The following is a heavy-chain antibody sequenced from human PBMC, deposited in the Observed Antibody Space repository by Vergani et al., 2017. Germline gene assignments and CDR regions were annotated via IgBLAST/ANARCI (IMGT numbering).Heavy chain of an antibody. V-gene: IGHV1-2*02. CDR1: GYTFTGYY. Sequence: QVQLVQSGAEVKKPGASVKVSCKASGYTFTGYYMHWVRQAPGQGLEWMGWINPNSGGTNYAQKFQGRVTMTRDTSISTAYMELSRLRSDDTAVYYCARGYCSSTSCLGWFDYWGQGTLVTVSS. CDR2: INPNSGGT. D-gene: IGHD2-2*01. CDR3: ARGYCSSTSCLGWFDY. J-gene: IGHJ4*02.